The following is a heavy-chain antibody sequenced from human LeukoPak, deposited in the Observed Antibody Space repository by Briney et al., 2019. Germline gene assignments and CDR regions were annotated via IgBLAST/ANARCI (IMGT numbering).Heavy chain of an antibody. Sequence: ASVKVSCKASGYTFTSYAMHWVRQAPGQRLEWMGWINAGNGNTKYSQKFQGRVTITRDTSASTAYMELSSLRSEDTAVYYCARDPTYHYGSGSYYDPRFFDYWGQGTLVTVSS. CDR3: ARDPTYHYGSGSYYDPRFFDY. V-gene: IGHV1-3*01. CDR2: INAGNGNT. CDR1: GYTFTSYA. D-gene: IGHD3-10*01. J-gene: IGHJ4*02.